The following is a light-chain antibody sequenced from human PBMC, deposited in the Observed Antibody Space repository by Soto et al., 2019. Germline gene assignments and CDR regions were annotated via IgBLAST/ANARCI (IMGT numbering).Light chain of an antibody. J-gene: IGKJ2*01. Sequence: DVVMTQSPLSLPVTLGPPASISCRSTQSLVHSDGNTHLNWFQQRPGQSPRRLICKVSNRDSGVPDRFSGSASGTDFTLKISRVEAEDVGVYYCMQGTHWPYTFGQGTKVDIK. V-gene: IGKV2-30*02. CDR3: MQGTHWPYT. CDR2: KVS. CDR1: QSLVHSDGNTH.